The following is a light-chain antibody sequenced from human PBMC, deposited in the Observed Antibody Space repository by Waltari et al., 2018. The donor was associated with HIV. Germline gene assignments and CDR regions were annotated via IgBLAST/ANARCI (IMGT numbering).Light chain of an antibody. J-gene: IGKJ1*01. Sequence: DIQMTQSPSSLSASVGDRVTITCRASQRISSYLNWYQQKPGKAPKLLIYAASSLQSGVPSSFSGSGSGTDFTLTIRSLQPEDFASYYCQQSYSTPWTFGQGTKVEIK. CDR2: AAS. CDR1: QRISSY. CDR3: QQSYSTPWT. V-gene: IGKV1-39*01.